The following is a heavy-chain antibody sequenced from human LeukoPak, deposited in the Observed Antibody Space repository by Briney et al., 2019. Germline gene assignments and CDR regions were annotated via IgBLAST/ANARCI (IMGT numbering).Heavy chain of an antibody. CDR3: AREGGLRRGYDYVWGSYRYPYYFDY. J-gene: IGHJ4*02. CDR2: INHSGST. Sequence: SETLSLTCAVYGGSFSGYYWSWIRQPPGKGLEWIGEINHSGSTNYNPSLKSRVTISVDTSKNQFSLKLSSVTAADTAVYYCAREGGLRRGYDYVWGSYRYPYYFDYWGQGTLVTVSS. V-gene: IGHV4-34*01. D-gene: IGHD3-16*02. CDR1: GGSFSGYY.